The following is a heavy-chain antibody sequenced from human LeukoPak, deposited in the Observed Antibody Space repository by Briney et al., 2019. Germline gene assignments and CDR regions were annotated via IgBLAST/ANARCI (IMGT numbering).Heavy chain of an antibody. CDR2: ISSSGTYI. D-gene: IGHD4-17*01. CDR3: AGAPGTVTPDY. Sequence: GGSLRLSCAASGFTFSDYYMSWIRQAPGKGLEWVSYISSSGTYINYADSVEGRFTISRDNAKKSLYLQMNSLRAEDTAVYYCAGAPGTVTPDYWGQGTLVTVSS. J-gene: IGHJ4*02. V-gene: IGHV3-11*03. CDR1: GFTFSDYY.